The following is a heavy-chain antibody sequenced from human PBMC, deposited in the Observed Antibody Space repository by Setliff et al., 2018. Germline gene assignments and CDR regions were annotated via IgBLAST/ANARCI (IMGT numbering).Heavy chain of an antibody. CDR3: AREGVDTRSSTDYRYYMDL. CDR1: GATFSSHG. Sequence: ASVKVSCKASGATFSSHGISWVRQAPGQGLEWLGGTIPNFGTTNYAQEFQGRVTIITDESTSTAYMELSSLRFEDTAVYYCAREGVDTRSSTDYRYYMDLWGKGTTVTVSS. V-gene: IGHV1-69*05. D-gene: IGHD5-18*01. J-gene: IGHJ6*03. CDR2: TIPNFGTT.